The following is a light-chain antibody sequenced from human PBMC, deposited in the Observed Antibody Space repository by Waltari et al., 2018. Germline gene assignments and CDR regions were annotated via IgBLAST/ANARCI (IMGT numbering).Light chain of an antibody. CDR3: XXYNSXXXX. Sequence: DIQMTQSPSALSASVGDTVTITCRATQSISNSLAWFQQKPGKAPKSLIYAASSLQSGVXSXXXGSGSGTDFXLTISSXXPXDFATYYCXXYNSXXXXXGQGTRXDXK. CDR1: QSISNS. V-gene: IGKV1-16*02. J-gene: IGKJ5*01. CDR2: AAS.